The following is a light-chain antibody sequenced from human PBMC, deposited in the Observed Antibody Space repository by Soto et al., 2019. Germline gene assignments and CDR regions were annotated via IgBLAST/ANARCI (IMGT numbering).Light chain of an antibody. V-gene: IGKV3-20*01. Sequence: EIVLTQSQATLSLSPGERATLSCRASQSVGRNSLAWFQQKPGQAPRLLISGASSRATVITDRFGGSGSGTGFTLAINRLEPEDFAVYYCQQYAASPITFGGGTKVKI. J-gene: IGKJ4*01. CDR2: GAS. CDR3: QQYAASPIT. CDR1: QSVGRNS.